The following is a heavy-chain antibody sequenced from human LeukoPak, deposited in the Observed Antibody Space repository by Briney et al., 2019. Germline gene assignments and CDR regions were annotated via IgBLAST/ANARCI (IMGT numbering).Heavy chain of an antibody. V-gene: IGHV4-34*01. CDR1: GGSFSGYY. J-gene: IGHJ4*02. CDR3: AFSQLTLFPRGGY. Sequence: SETLSLTCAVYGGSFSGYYWSWIRQPPGKGLEWIGEINHSGSTNYNPSLKSRVTISVDTSKNQFSLKLSSVTAADTAVYYCAFSQLTLFPRGGYWGQGTLVTVSS. CDR2: INHSGST. D-gene: IGHD3-16*01.